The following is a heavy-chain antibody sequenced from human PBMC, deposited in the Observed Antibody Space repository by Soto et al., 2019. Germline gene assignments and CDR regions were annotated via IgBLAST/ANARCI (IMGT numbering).Heavy chain of an antibody. CDR1: GGSISSYY. CDR3: ARGAGSYGMDV. D-gene: IGHD1-26*01. Sequence: PSETLPLTCTVSGGSISSYYWSWIRQPPGKGLEWIGYIYYSGSTNYNPSLKSRVTISVDTSKNQFSLKLSSVTAADTAVYYCARGAGSYGMDVWGQGTTVTVSS. J-gene: IGHJ6*02. CDR2: IYYSGST. V-gene: IGHV4-59*01.